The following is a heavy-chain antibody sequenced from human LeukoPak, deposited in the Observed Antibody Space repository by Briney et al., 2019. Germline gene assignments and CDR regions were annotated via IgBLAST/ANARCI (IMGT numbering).Heavy chain of an antibody. CDR3: AKDGRLYGDYGIDY. Sequence: GGSLRLSCAASGFTFSSYGMHWVRQAPGKGLDWVSRIWNDGSNKYYADSVKGRFTISRDNSKNTLYLQMNSLRAEDTAVYYCAKDGRLYGDYGIDYWGQGTLVTVSS. CDR1: GFTFSSYG. CDR2: IWNDGSNK. J-gene: IGHJ4*02. D-gene: IGHD4-17*01. V-gene: IGHV3-33*06.